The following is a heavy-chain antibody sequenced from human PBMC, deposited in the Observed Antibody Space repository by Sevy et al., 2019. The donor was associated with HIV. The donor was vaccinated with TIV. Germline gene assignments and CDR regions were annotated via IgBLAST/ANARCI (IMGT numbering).Heavy chain of an antibody. CDR1: GLIFSGSA. CDR3: TALESSRGSDY. CDR2: IRSKANSYAT. V-gene: IGHV3-73*01. Sequence: GGSLRLSCAASGLIFSGSAMHWLRQASGNGLEWVGGIRSKANSYATAYAASVKGRFTISRDDSKNTAFLQMNSLTTEDTAVYYCTALESSRGSDYWGQRTLVTVSS. J-gene: IGHJ4*02. D-gene: IGHD6-13*01.